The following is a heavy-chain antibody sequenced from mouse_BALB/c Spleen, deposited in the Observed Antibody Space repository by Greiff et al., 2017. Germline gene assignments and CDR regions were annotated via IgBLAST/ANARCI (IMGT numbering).Heavy chain of an antibody. Sequence: VQLQQSGAELMKPGASVKISCKATGYTFSSYWIEWVKQRPGHGLEWIGEILPGSGSTNYNEKFKGKATFTADTSSNTAYMQLSSLTSEDSAVYYCARGGNYERAFAYWGQGTLVTVSA. CDR3: ARGGNYERAFAY. V-gene: IGHV1-9*01. CDR2: ILPGSGST. CDR1: GYTFSSYW. D-gene: IGHD2-1*01. J-gene: IGHJ3*01.